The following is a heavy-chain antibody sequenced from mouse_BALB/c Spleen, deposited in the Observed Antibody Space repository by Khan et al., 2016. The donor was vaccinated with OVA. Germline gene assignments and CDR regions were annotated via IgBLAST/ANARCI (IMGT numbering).Heavy chain of an antibody. CDR2: ISSAATYT. CDR1: GFTFSSFL. J-gene: IGHJ3*01. D-gene: IGHD2-1*01. CDR3: TNGNYGWFAY. V-gene: IGHV5-9-1*01. Sequence: EVELVESGGGLVEPGGSLKLSCAASGFTFSSFLMSWVRQTPEKRLEWVATISSAATYTYYPDSVKGRFTISRDNAKNTLYLQLNSLRSDDTAIYYCTNGNYGWFAYWGQGTLVTVST.